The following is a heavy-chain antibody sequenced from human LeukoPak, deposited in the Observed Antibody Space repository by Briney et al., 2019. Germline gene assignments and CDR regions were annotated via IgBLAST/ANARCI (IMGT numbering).Heavy chain of an antibody. CDR1: GGTFSSYA. CDR3: ASLYYYDSSGSAGYYYYMDV. V-gene: IGHV1-69*05. Sequence: SVKASCKASGGTFSSYAISWVRQAPGQGLEWMGGIFPIFGTANYAQKFQGRVTITTDESTSTAYMELSSLRSEDTAVYYCASLYYYDSSGSAGYYYYMDVWGKGTTVTVSS. J-gene: IGHJ6*03. CDR2: IFPIFGTA. D-gene: IGHD3-22*01.